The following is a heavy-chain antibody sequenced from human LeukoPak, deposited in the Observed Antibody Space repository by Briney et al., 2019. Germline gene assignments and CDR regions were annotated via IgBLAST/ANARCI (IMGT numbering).Heavy chain of an antibody. Sequence: SETLSLTSTVSGGSISSYYWSWIRQPPGKGLEWIGYIYYSGSTNYNPSLKSRVTISVDTSKNQFSLKLSSVTAADTAVYYCARVVEGTPDYWGQGTLVTVSS. CDR3: ARVVEGTPDY. D-gene: IGHD2-15*01. V-gene: IGHV4-59*01. CDR1: GGSISSYY. J-gene: IGHJ4*02. CDR2: IYYSGST.